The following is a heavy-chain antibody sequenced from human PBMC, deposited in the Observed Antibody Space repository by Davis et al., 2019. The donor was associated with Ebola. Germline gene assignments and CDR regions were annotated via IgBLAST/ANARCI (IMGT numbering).Heavy chain of an antibody. CDR3: ARGPLGFRGLVGAMDV. CDR2: INPSGGST. CDR1: GYTFTSYY. Sequence: AASVPVSCKASGYTFTSYYMHWVRQAPGQGLEWMGIINPSGGSTSYAQKFQGRVTITRDTSASSAYMELSSLLSEDTAVYYCARGPLGFRGLVGAMDVWGQGTTVTVSS. D-gene: IGHD3-10*01. V-gene: IGHV1-46*01. J-gene: IGHJ6*02.